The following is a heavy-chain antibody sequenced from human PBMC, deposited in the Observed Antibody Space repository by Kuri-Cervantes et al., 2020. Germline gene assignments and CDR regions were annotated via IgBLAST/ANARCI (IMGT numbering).Heavy chain of an antibody. Sequence: GSLRLSCTVSGGSISSYHWSWTRQPPGKGLEWIGYIYYSGSTNYNPSLKSRVTISVDLSKNQFSLKLSSVTAADTAVYYCARDARFGESLNWFDPWGQGTLVVASS. J-gene: IGHJ5*02. CDR1: GGSISSYH. CDR2: IYYSGST. CDR3: ARDARFGESLNWFDP. D-gene: IGHD3-10*01. V-gene: IGHV4-59*01.